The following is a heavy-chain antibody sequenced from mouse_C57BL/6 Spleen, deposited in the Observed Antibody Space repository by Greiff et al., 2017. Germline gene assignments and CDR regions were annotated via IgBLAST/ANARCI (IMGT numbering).Heavy chain of an antibody. J-gene: IGHJ3*01. V-gene: IGHV1-82*01. D-gene: IGHD1-1*01. Sequence: VKLMESGPELVKPGASVKISCKASGYAFSSSWMNWVKQRPGKGLEWIGRIYPGDGDTNYNGKFKGKATLTADKSSSTAYMQLSSLTSEDSAVYFCARGGDGSSSWFAYWGQGTLVTVSA. CDR3: ARGGDGSSSWFAY. CDR2: IYPGDGDT. CDR1: GYAFSSSW.